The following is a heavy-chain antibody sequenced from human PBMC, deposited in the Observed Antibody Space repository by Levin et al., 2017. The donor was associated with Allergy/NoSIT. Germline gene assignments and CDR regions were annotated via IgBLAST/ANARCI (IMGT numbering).Heavy chain of an antibody. D-gene: IGHD6-19*01. CDR1: SGSISGYY. Sequence: PSETLSLICTVSSGSISGYYWTWIRQPPGKGLEWIGHIHYSGSTSYNLSLKSRVTISQDMSKNQVSLKLSSVTAAETAVYYCASHSSGWYSSFDRWGQGTLVTVSS. J-gene: IGHJ4*02. V-gene: IGHV4-59*01. CDR3: ASHSSGWYSSFDR. CDR2: IHYSGST.